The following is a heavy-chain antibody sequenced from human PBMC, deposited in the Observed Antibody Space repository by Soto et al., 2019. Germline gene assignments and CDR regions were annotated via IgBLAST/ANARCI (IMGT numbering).Heavy chain of an antibody. D-gene: IGHD3-10*01. J-gene: IGHJ5*02. CDR1: GGSISSGGYS. V-gene: IGHV4-30-2*01. Sequence: PSETLSLTCAVSGGSISSGGYSWSWIRQPPGKGLEWIGYIYHSGSTYYNPSLKSRVTISVDRSKNQFSLKLSSVTAADTAVYYCARALAQVRGVIHWFDPWGQGTLVTVSS. CDR3: ARALAQVRGVIHWFDP. CDR2: IYHSGST.